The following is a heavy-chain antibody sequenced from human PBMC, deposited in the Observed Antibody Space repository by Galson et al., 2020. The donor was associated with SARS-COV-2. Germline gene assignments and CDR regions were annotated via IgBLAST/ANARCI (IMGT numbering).Heavy chain of an antibody. J-gene: IGHJ4*02. CDR3: ARVWRYCSSTSCYTFDY. D-gene: IGHD2-2*01. CDR2: ISSSSSYT. V-gene: IGHV3-11*06. Sequence: GSLRLSCAASGFTFSDYYMSWIRQAPGKGLEWVSYISSSSSYTNYADSVKGRFTISRDNAKNSLYLQMNSLRAEDTAVYYCARVWRYCSSTSCYTFDYWGQGTLVTVSS. CDR1: GFTFSDYY.